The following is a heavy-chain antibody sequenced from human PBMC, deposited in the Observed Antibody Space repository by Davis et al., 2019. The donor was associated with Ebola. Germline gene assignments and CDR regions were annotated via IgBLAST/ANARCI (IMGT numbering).Heavy chain of an antibody. CDR2: IRYDGSNK. Sequence: GESLKISCAASGFTFSSYAMHWVRQAPGKGLEWVAFIRYDGSNKYYADSVKGRFTISRDNSKNTLYLQMNSLRAEDTAVYYCARGRYCSSTSCYREGWFDPWGQGTLVTVSS. J-gene: IGHJ5*02. CDR3: ARGRYCSSTSCYREGWFDP. CDR1: GFTFSSYA. D-gene: IGHD2-2*02. V-gene: IGHV3-30*02.